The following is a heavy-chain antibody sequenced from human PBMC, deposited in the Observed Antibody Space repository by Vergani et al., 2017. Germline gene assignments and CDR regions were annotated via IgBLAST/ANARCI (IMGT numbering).Heavy chain of an antibody. CDR1: GFTFNQYS. CDR2: TWYDGNNK. J-gene: IGHJ5*01. Sequence: QVQLVESGGGVVQPGRSLRLSCAASGFTFNQYSMHWVRQAPGKGLEWVAVTWYDGNNKQYADSVKGRFTISRDNSKSTMYLQMNSLRDEDTGVYYCARWGNEKRLDSWGQGTLVTVSS. CDR3: ARWGNEKRLDS. V-gene: IGHV3-33*01. D-gene: IGHD1-1*01.